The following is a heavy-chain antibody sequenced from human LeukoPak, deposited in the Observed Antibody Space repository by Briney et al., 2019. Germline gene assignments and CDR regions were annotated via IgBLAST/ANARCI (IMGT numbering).Heavy chain of an antibody. Sequence: GGSPRLSCAASGFTFSSYGMHWVRQAPGKGLEWVAVIWYDGSNKYYADSVKGRFTISRDNSKNTLYLQMNSLRAEDTAVYYCARVSDSSGYYDYYFDYWGQGTLVTVSS. CDR2: IWYDGSNK. D-gene: IGHD3-22*01. V-gene: IGHV3-33*01. CDR3: ARVSDSSGYYDYYFDY. CDR1: GFTFSSYG. J-gene: IGHJ4*02.